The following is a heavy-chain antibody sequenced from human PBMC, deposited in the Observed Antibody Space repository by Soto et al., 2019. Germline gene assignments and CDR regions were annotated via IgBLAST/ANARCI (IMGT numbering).Heavy chain of an antibody. V-gene: IGHV5-10-1*01. CDR3: ASAQTRPSFGVVPSHYYYGMDV. Sequence: GESLKISCKGSGYSFTSYWISWVRQMPGKGLEWMGRIDPSDSYTNYSPSFQGHVTISADKSISTAYLQWSSLKASDTAVYYCASAQTRPSFGVVPSHYYYGMDVWGQGTTVTVSS. CDR2: IDPSDSYT. J-gene: IGHJ6*02. D-gene: IGHD3-3*01. CDR1: GYSFTSYW.